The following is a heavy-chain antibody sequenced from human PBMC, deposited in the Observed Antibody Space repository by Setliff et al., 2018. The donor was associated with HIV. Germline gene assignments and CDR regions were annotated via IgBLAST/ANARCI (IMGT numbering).Heavy chain of an antibody. CDR1: GNMFSSYV. CDR2: IIPYLRSP. D-gene: IGHD2-21*01. V-gene: IGHV1-69*13. J-gene: IGHJ4*02. CDR3: ARDVSAEMYSTRLDY. Sequence: SVKVSCKVSGNMFSSYVFSWVRQAPGQGLEWVGGIIPYLRSPNYAQKFQGRVTITADESTSTVYMELSGLTSDDTAIYYCARDVSAEMYSTRLDYWGQGTLVTVSS.